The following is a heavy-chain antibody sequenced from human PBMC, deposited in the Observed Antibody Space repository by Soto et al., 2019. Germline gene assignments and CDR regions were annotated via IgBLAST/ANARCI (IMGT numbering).Heavy chain of an antibody. CDR1: GFNFNIHA. V-gene: IGHV3-30-3*01. Sequence: LRLSCAAPGFNFNIHALHWIRQAPGEGLEWVAVMSPGGNSQYYADSVKGRFTISRDTSKSTLYLQMTSLRPEDTAVYYCASGAAFYYDTSRYWGQGXLVTVYS. D-gene: IGHD3-22*01. J-gene: IGHJ4*02. CDR2: MSPGGNSQ. CDR3: ASGAAFYYDTSRY.